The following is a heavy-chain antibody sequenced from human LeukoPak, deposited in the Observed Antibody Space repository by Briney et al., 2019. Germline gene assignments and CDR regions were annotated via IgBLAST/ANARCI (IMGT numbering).Heavy chain of an antibody. Sequence: GGSLRLSCAASGFTFSSYEMNWVRQAPGKGLEWVSYISSSGSTIYYADSVKGRFTISRDNDKNSLYLQMNSLRAEDTAVYYCAREGYDSSGYYPYYFDYWGQGTLVTVSS. J-gene: IGHJ4*02. CDR2: ISSSGSTI. D-gene: IGHD3-22*01. CDR1: GFTFSSYE. CDR3: AREGYDSSGYYPYYFDY. V-gene: IGHV3-48*03.